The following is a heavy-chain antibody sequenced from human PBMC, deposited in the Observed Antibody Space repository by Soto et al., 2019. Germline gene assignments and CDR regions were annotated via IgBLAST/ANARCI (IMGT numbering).Heavy chain of an antibody. D-gene: IGHD3-22*01. Sequence: GGSLRLSCAASGFTFSNYAMHWVRQAPGKGLEWLAIISYDGDNKYYADSVKGRFTISRDNSKNTLYLQMNSLRAEDTAVYYCARDYYDSSGLNWFDPWGQGTLVTVS. V-gene: IGHV3-30*03. CDR1: GFTFSNYA. CDR3: ARDYYDSSGLNWFDP. J-gene: IGHJ5*02. CDR2: ISYDGDNK.